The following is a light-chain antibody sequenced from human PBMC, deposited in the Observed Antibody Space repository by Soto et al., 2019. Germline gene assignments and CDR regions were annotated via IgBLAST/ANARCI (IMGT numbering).Light chain of an antibody. CDR1: QSVSSN. J-gene: IGKJ1*01. Sequence: EIVMTQSPATLSVSPGERVTLSCRASQSVSSNLAWYQQKPGQAPRLLIYGASTRATGIPARFSGSGSGTEVTLTISSLEAEDFSVLFCQQGNNWALTVGQGTKVEIK. CDR2: GAS. CDR3: QQGNNWALT. V-gene: IGKV3-15*01.